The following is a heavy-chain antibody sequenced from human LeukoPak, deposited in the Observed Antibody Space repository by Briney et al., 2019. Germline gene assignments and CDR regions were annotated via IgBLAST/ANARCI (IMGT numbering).Heavy chain of an antibody. CDR3: ARAPHDFRGVWFDP. CDR2: ISSSSSYI. CDR1: GFSFSYYN. J-gene: IGHJ5*02. V-gene: IGHV3-21*01. Sequence: GGSLRLSCEASGFSFSYYNFNWVRQAPGKGLEWVSSISSSSSYIYYADSVKGRFTISRDNAKNSLYLQMNSLRAEDTAVYYCARAPHDFRGVWFDPWGQGTLVTVSS. D-gene: IGHD3-16*01.